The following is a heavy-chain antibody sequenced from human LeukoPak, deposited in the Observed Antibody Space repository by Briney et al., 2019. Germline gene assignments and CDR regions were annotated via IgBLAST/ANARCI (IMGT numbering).Heavy chain of an antibody. J-gene: IGHJ4*02. D-gene: IGHD2-2*01. CDR2: ISSSSSYI. CDR3: ARDCSSTSCHDY. Sequence: GGSLRLSCAASGFTFSSYSMNWVRQAPGRGLEWVSSISSSSSYIYYADSVKGRFTISRDNAKNSLYLQMNSLRAEDTAVYYCARDCSSTSCHDYWGQGTLVTVSS. V-gene: IGHV3-21*01. CDR1: GFTFSSYS.